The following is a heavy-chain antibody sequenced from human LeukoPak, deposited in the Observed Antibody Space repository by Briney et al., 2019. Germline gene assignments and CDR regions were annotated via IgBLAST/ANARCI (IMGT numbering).Heavy chain of an antibody. CDR2: ISGSGSIT. CDR1: GFTFNNYA. D-gene: IGHD3-10*01. V-gene: IGHV3-23*01. CDR3: AKSLGGDYGSGSYYVVFDS. Sequence: GGSLRLSCVSSGFTFNNYAMNWVRQAPGKGLEWVSSISGSGSITYYADSVKGRFTISRDTSKNTLWLQMNSLRGDDTALYYCAKSLGGDYGSGSYYVVFDSWGQGTLVTVSS. J-gene: IGHJ4*02.